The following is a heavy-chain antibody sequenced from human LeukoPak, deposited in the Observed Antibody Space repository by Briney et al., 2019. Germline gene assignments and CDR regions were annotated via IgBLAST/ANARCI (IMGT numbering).Heavy chain of an antibody. CDR1: GFTFRRYA. Sequence: GGSLRLSCAASGFTFRRYAMNWARQAPGKGLEWISVISENGGRTYYADSVKGRFTISTDYSKNTLYLQMNSLRAEDTAVYYCAKDLSLRSSDWYPGFDYWGQGTLVTVSS. D-gene: IGHD6-19*01. CDR2: ISENGGRT. V-gene: IGHV3-23*01. CDR3: AKDLSLRSSDWYPGFDY. J-gene: IGHJ4*02.